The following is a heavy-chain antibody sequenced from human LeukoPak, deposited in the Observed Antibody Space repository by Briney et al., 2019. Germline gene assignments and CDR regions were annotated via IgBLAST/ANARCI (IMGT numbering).Heavy chain of an antibody. D-gene: IGHD1-26*01. V-gene: IGHV3-33*01. CDR1: GFTFSSYG. J-gene: IGHJ4*02. Sequence: GRSLRLSCAASGFTFSSYGMHWVPKPQGKGLEWVPIIWSDGTNKYYADSVKGRFTISRDNSKNTLYLQMNSLRAEDTAVYYCARGSGSFSGGFDYWGQGTLVTVSS. CDR3: ARGSGSFSGGFDY. CDR2: IWSDGTNK.